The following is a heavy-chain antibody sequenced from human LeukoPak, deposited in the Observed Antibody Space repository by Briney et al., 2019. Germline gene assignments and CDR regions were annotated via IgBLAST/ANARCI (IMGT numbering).Heavy chain of an antibody. V-gene: IGHV1-2*02. CDR1: GYTFTGYY. Sequence: ASVKVSCKASGYTFTGYYMHWVRQAPGQGREWMGWINPDSGGTNNAQKFQGRVTMTRDTSISTAYMELSRLRSDDTAVYYCARTFYDTLDSDAFDFWGQGTMVIVSS. J-gene: IGHJ3*01. D-gene: IGHD2/OR15-2a*01. CDR3: ARTFYDTLDSDAFDF. CDR2: INPDSGGT.